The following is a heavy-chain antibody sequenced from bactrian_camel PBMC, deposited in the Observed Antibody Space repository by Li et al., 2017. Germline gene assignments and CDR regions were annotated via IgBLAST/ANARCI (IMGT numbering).Heavy chain of an antibody. D-gene: IGHD6*01. Sequence: DVQLVESGGGSVQAGGSLRLSCVASGLTGSRTYMAWFRQAPGKEREGVVHIHRGGGTLYADSVRGRFTISQDSAENTVSLQMNSLKPEDTAMYYCAAVPFDLGASWYDQRAYNYWGQGTQVTVS. V-gene: IGHV3S40*01. CDR2: IHRGGGT. CDR1: GLTGSRTY. CDR3: AAVPFDLGASWYDQRAYNY. J-gene: IGHJ4*01.